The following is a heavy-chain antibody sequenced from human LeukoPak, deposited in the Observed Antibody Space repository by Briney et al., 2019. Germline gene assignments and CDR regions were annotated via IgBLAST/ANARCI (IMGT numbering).Heavy chain of an antibody. CDR2: ISGSGDNT. CDR3: ARDYSSDEYYFDY. V-gene: IGHV3-23*01. Sequence: GGSLRLSCGAPRFTFSGYAGSRGRQARGRGVKWISAISGSGDNTYYADSERGRFPISRDNSKNTLYLQMNSLRADDVAVYYCARDYSSDEYYFDYWGQGTLVTVSS. CDR1: RFTFSGYA. D-gene: IGHD6-25*01. J-gene: IGHJ4*02.